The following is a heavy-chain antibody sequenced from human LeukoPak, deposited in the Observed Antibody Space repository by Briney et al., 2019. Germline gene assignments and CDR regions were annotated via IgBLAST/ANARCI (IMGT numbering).Heavy chain of an antibody. J-gene: IGHJ4*02. V-gene: IGHV4-4*09. CDR2: IYTSGST. D-gene: IGHD3-10*01. CDR1: GGSISSYY. CDR3: ASGRRRGGPGVFN. Sequence: SETLSLTCTVSGGSISSYYWSWIRQPPGKGLEWIGYIYTSGSTNYNPSLKSRVTISVDTSKNQFSLKLSSVTAADTAVYYCASGRRRGGPGVFNWGQGTLVTVSS.